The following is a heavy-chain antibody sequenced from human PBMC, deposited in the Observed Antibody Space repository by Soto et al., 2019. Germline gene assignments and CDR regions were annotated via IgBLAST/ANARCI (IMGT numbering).Heavy chain of an antibody. CDR1: GFTFSSYA. D-gene: IGHD6-13*01. J-gene: IGHJ3*02. CDR2: ISGSGGST. V-gene: IGHV3-23*01. Sequence: PGESLKISCAASGFTFSSYAMSWVRQAPGKGLEWVSAISGSGGSTYYADSVKGRFTISRDNSKNTLYLQMNSLRAEDTAVYYCAKDHPTDSSSWPRISLDAFDIWGQGTMVTVSS. CDR3: AKDHPTDSSSWPRISLDAFDI.